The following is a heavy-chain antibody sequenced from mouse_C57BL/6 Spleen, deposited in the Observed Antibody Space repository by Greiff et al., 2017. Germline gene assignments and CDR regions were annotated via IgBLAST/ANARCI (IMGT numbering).Heavy chain of an antibody. D-gene: IGHD1-1*01. CDR3: TRITTEAY. Sequence: LQESGAELVRPGASVTLSCKASGYTFTDYEMHWVKQTPVHGLEWIGAIDPETGGTAYNQKFKGKAILTADKSSSTAYMELRSLTSEDSAVYYCTRITTEAYWGQGTLVTVSA. CDR1: GYTFTDYE. J-gene: IGHJ3*01. V-gene: IGHV1-15*01. CDR2: IDPETGGT.